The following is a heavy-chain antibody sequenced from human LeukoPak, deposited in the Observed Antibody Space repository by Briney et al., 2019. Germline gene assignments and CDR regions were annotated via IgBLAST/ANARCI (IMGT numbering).Heavy chain of an antibody. V-gene: IGHV3-48*03. J-gene: IGHJ4*02. CDR2: ISSSGSTI. CDR1: GFTFSSYE. CDR3: TRALGNVVVVPAVPGY. Sequence: PGGSLRLSCAASGFTFSSYEMNWVRQAPGKGLEWVSYISSSGSTIYYADSVKGRFTISRANAKNSLYLQMNSLRAEDTAVYYCTRALGNVVVVPAVPGYWGQGTLVTVSS. D-gene: IGHD2-2*01.